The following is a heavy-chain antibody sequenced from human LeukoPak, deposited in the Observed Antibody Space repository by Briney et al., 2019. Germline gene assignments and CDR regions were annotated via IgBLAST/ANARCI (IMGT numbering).Heavy chain of an antibody. D-gene: IGHD4-11*01. CDR1: GGSISSGSYS. CDR2: IYYSGST. Sequence: SQTLSLTCTVSGGSISSGSYSWSWIRQPPGKGLEWIGYIYYSGSTNYNPSLKSRVTISVGTSKNQFSLKLSSVTAADTAVYYCAIQTNDAFDIWGQGTMVTVSS. V-gene: IGHV4-61*01. CDR3: AIQTNDAFDI. J-gene: IGHJ3*02.